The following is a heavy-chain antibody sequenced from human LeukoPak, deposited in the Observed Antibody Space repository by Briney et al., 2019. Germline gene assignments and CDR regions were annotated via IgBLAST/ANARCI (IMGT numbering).Heavy chain of an antibody. Sequence: ASVKVSCKASGYTFTNYGISWVRQAPGQGLEWMGWISAYNGNTNYAQKLQGRVTMTTDTSTSTAYMELRSLRSDDTAVYYCARVIHYYDSSGYSADAFDIWGQGTMVTVSS. CDR2: ISAYNGNT. CDR1: GYTFTNYG. CDR3: ARVIHYYDSSGYSADAFDI. J-gene: IGHJ3*02. D-gene: IGHD3-22*01. V-gene: IGHV1-18*01.